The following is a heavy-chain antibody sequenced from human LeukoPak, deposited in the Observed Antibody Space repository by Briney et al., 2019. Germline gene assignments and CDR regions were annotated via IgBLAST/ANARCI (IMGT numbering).Heavy chain of an antibody. CDR1: GGSISSYY. CDR2: IYYSGST. V-gene: IGHV4-59*01. D-gene: IGHD3-10*01. Sequence: TSETLSLTCTVSGGSISSYYWSWIRQPPGKGLEWIGYIYYSGSTNYNPSLKSRVTISVDTSKNQFSLKLSSVTAADTAVYYCARVRFGESINYMDVWGKGTTVTVSS. CDR3: ARVRFGESINYMDV. J-gene: IGHJ6*03.